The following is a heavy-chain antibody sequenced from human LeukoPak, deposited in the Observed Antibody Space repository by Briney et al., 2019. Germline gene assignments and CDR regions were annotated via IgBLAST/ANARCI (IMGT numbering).Heavy chain of an antibody. CDR2: IYYSGST. Sequence: SETLSLTCTVSGDSISPYYWTWIRQPPGKGLEWNGHIYYSGSTNYNPSLKSRLTISVDTSKNQFSLKLSSVTAADTAVYYCARLGPYGMNVWGQGTTVTVSS. CDR3: ARLGPYGMNV. CDR1: GDSISPYY. V-gene: IGHV4-59*08. D-gene: IGHD3-16*01. J-gene: IGHJ6*02.